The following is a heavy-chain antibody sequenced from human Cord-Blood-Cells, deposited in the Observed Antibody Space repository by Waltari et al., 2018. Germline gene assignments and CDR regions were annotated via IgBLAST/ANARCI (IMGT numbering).Heavy chain of an antibody. CDR2: IIPIFGTA. V-gene: IGHV1-69*01. J-gene: IGHJ5*02. D-gene: IGHD4-17*01. CDR3: ARYNYGDYWFDP. Sequence: WVRQAPGQGLEWMGGIIPIFGTANYAQKFQGRVTITADESTSTAYMELSSLRSEDTAVYYCARYNYGDYWFDPWGQGTLVTVSS.